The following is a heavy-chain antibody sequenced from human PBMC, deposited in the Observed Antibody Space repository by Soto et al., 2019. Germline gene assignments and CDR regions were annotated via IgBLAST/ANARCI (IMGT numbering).Heavy chain of an antibody. J-gene: IGHJ4*02. CDR2: ISYDGSNT. CDR1: GFTFSSYG. V-gene: IGHV3-30*18. CDR3: AKEGGLSGSYYISSSYYFDY. Sequence: QVQLVESGGGVVQPGRSLRLSCVASGFTFSSYGMHWVRQAPGKGLEWVAIISYDGSNTYYADSVKGRFTISRDNSKNTLYLPMNSLCAEDTSVYYCAKEGGLSGSYYISSSYYFDYWGQGTLVTVSS. D-gene: IGHD1-26*01.